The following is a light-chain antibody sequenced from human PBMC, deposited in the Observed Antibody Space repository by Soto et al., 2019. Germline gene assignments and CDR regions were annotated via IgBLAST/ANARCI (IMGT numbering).Light chain of an antibody. J-gene: IGLJ1*01. CDR2: EVS. V-gene: IGLV2-23*02. CDR3: CSYAGSSTCV. CDR1: SSYVGSYNL. Sequence: QSALTQPASVSGSPGQSITLSCTGTSSYVGSYNLVSWYQQHPGKAPKLMIYEVSKRPSGVSNRFSGSKSGNTASLTISGLQAEDEADYYCCSYAGSSTCVFGTGTKVTVL.